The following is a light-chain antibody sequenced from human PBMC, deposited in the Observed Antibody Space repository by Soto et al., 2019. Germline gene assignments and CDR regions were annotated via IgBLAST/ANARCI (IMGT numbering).Light chain of an antibody. Sequence: EIGLTQSPGPLSLSPGKRATLSCRASQSISSSYLAWYQQRPGQAPRLIIYGASSRATGIPDRFSGGGSGTDFTLTISRLEPEDFAVYYCQQFSSYPLTFGGGTKVDIK. J-gene: IGKJ4*01. V-gene: IGKV3-20*01. CDR3: QQFSSYPLT. CDR2: GAS. CDR1: QSISSSY.